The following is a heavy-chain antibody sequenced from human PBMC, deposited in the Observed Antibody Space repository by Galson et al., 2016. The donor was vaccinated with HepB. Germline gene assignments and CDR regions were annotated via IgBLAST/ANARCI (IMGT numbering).Heavy chain of an antibody. V-gene: IGHV3-21*01. D-gene: IGHD4-17*01. CDR2: ISIGSSYI. CDR3: VREDYGDDPVYYYYYGMDV. J-gene: IGHJ6*02. CDR1: GFTFSSYN. Sequence: SLRLSCAASGFTFSSYNMNWVRQAPGKGLEWVSSISIGSSYIYYADSVKGRFTISRDNAKNTLYLQMNSLRAEDTALYYCVREDYGDDPVYYYYYGMDVWGQGTTVSVSS.